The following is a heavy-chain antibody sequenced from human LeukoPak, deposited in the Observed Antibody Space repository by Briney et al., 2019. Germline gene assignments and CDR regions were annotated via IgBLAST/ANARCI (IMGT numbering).Heavy chain of an antibody. Sequence: PGGSLTLSCAVSGFTFGDYDMIWVRQAPGEGLEWVSGIYGSGGSTGYADSEKGRFTISRDNAKNSLYLQMNSQRAEDRDLYYCARDPTAHYYLDYMDGWGKGTTVTVSS. CDR1: GFTFGDYD. CDR2: IYGSGGST. J-gene: IGHJ6*03. V-gene: IGHV3-20*04. CDR3: ARDPTAHYYLDYMDG.